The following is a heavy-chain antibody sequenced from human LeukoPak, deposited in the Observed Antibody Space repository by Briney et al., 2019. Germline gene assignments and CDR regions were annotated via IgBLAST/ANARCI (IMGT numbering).Heavy chain of an antibody. Sequence: SETLSLTCTVSGGSISSSSYYWGWIRQPPGKGLEWIGSIYYSGSTYYNPSLKSRVTISVDTSKNQFSLKLSSVTAADTAVYYCARSIGGSGSPYGYWGQGTLVTVSS. CDR1: GGSISSSSYY. D-gene: IGHD3-10*01. J-gene: IGHJ4*02. CDR3: ARSIGGSGSPYGY. V-gene: IGHV4-39*07. CDR2: IYYSGST.